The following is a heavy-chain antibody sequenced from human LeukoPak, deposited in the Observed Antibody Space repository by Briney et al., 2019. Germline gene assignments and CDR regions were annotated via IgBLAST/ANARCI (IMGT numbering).Heavy chain of an antibody. CDR2: IYSGCST. V-gene: IGHV3-53*01. Sequence: GGSLRLSCEASGFTVSSNYMSWVRQAPGKGLEWVSVIYSGCSTYYADSVKGRCTISRDNSKNTLYLQMNSLRAEDTAVYYCARVRIAAAGWEVYYYYGMDVWGQGTTVTVSS. J-gene: IGHJ6*02. CDR3: ARVRIAAAGWEVYYYYGMDV. CDR1: GFTVSSNY. D-gene: IGHD6-13*01.